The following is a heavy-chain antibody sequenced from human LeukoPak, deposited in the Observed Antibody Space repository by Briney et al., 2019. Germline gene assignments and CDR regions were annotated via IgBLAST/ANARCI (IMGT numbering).Heavy chain of an antibody. CDR1: GGSISSGGYY. CDR3: ASERGSSRKSELDY. V-gene: IGHV4-30-2*01. D-gene: IGHD6-6*01. Sequence: PSQTLSLTCTVSGGSISSGGYYWSWIRQPPGKGLEWIGYIYHSGSTYYNPSLKSRVTISVDRSKNQFSLKLSSVTAADTAVYYCASERGSSRKSELDYWGQGTLVTVSS. J-gene: IGHJ4*02. CDR2: IYHSGST.